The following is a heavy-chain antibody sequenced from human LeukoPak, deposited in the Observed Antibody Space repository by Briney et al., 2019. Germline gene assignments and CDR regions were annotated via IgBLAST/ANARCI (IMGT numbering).Heavy chain of an antibody. J-gene: IGHJ4*02. D-gene: IGHD5-18*01. CDR2: IYHSGST. Sequence: PSETLSLTCTVSGYSISSGYYWGWIRQPPGKGLEWIGSIYHSGSTNYNPSLKSRVTISVDTSKNQFSLKLSSVTAADTAVYYCARTTAMRTWGQGTLVTVSS. CDR3: ARTTAMRT. V-gene: IGHV4-38-2*02. CDR1: GYSISSGYY.